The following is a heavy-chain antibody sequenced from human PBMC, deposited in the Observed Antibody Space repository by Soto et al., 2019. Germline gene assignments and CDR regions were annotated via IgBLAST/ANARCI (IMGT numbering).Heavy chain of an antibody. D-gene: IGHD1-26*01. CDR3: ARDPFYTGSNLQVGYFDS. CDR1: NYSFSSFG. J-gene: IGHJ4*02. V-gene: IGHV1-18*01. Sequence: ASVKVSCKASNYSFSSFGISWVRQAPGQGLEWMAWINPSNDNTNYAQGLQGRVTLTSDTSTSTAYMEPRSLRSDDTAVYYCARDPFYTGSNLQVGYFDSWGQGTLVTVSS. CDR2: INPSNDNT.